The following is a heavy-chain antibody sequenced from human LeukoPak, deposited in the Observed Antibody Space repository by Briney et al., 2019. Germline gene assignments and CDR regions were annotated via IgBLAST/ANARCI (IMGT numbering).Heavy chain of an antibody. CDR1: GGSFSGYY. D-gene: IGHD3-22*01. CDR3: ARSRWLSDPYFDY. J-gene: IGHJ4*02. Sequence: SETLSLTYAVYGGSFSGYYWSWIRQPPGKGLEWIGEINHSGSTNYNPSLKSRVTISVDTSKNQFSLKLSSVTAADTAVYYCARSRWLSDPYFDYWGQGTLVTVSS. V-gene: IGHV4-34*01. CDR2: INHSGST.